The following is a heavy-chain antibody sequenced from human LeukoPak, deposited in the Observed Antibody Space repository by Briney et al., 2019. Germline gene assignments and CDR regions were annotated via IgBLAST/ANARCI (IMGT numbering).Heavy chain of an antibody. CDR1: GFTFSTSW. D-gene: IGHD3-22*01. CDR3: VRDMGYYDKV. V-gene: IGHV3-74*01. CDR2: INSDGKST. J-gene: IGHJ4*02. Sequence: PGGXXRLSCAASGFTFSTSWMHWVRQAPGKGLVWVSRINSDGKSTNYADFVKGRFTISRDNAKNTLYLQMNSLRAEDTAVYYCVRDMGYYDKVWGQGTLVTVSS.